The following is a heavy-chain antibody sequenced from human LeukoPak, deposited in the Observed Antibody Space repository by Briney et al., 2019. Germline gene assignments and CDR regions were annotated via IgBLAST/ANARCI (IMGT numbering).Heavy chain of an antibody. CDR2: ISSSIGYI. CDR3: ARDRYYYDSSGYYYFDY. V-gene: IGHV3-21*01. D-gene: IGHD3-22*01. CDR1: VFTSRSCS. J-gene: IGHJ4*02. Sequence: VGSLRLSRAASVFTSRSCSINWGRQAPRKGLGWGSSISSSIGYIYYADSVKGRFTISRDNAKNSLYLQMNSLRAEDRAVHYCARDRYYYDSSGYYYFDYWGQGTLVTVSS.